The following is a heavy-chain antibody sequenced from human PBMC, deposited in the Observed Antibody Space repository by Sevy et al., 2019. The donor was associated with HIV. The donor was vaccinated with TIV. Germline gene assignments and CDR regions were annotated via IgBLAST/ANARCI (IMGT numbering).Heavy chain of an antibody. CDR1: GVTFSDYA. Sequence: GGSLRLSCAVSGVTFSDYAMSWVRQAPGKGLEWVSFISGFGDKTYYADSVRGRFTISRDNSKNTLYLQMNSLRAEDTAVYYCAKAGSINWFYYYYGMDVWGQGTRVTAS. J-gene: IGHJ6*02. V-gene: IGHV3-23*01. CDR2: ISGFGDKT. D-gene: IGHD6-13*01. CDR3: AKAGSINWFYYYYGMDV.